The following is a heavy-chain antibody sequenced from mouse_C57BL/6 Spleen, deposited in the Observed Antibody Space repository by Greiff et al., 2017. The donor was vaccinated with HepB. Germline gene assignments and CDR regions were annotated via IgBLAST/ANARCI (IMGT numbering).Heavy chain of an antibody. CDR3: ARDQEGYGYGGSYWYFDV. Sequence: EVKLLESEGGLVQPGSSMKLSCTASGFTFSDYYMAWVRQVPEKGLEWVANINYDGSSTYYLDSLKSRFIISRDNAKNILYLQMSSLKSEDTATYYCARDQEGYGYGGSYWYFDVWGTGTTVTVSS. CDR2: INYDGSST. J-gene: IGHJ1*03. V-gene: IGHV5-16*01. CDR1: GFTFSDYY. D-gene: IGHD2-2*01.